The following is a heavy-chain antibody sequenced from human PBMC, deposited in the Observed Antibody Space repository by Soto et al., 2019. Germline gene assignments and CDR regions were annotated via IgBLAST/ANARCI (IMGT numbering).Heavy chain of an antibody. J-gene: IGHJ2*01. CDR1: GFTFSAYA. CDR3: ARFEGHHLALWDLGF. V-gene: IGHV3-23*01. D-gene: IGHD3-3*01. Sequence: EVQLLESGGGLVQPGGSLRLSCAASGFTFSAYAMGWVRQATGKGLEWVSTIHGGGGATHYADSVKGRFTVSRDDSKNSVYSQMNSLRAEDTAVYYCARFEGHHLALWDLGFWGRGTLVSVSS. CDR2: IHGGGGAT.